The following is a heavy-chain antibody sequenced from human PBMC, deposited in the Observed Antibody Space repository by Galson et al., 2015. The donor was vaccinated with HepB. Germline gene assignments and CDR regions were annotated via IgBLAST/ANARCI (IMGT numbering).Heavy chain of an antibody. CDR1: GGTFSSYA. CDR3: AREGEMATGYFDY. CDR2: IIPIFGTA. J-gene: IGHJ4*02. Sequence: SVKVSCKASGGTFSSYAISWVRQAPGQGLEWMGGIIPIFGTANYAQKFQGRVTITADKSTSTAYMELSSLRSEDTAVYYCAREGEMATGYFDYWGQGTLVTVSS. D-gene: IGHD5-24*01. V-gene: IGHV1-69*06.